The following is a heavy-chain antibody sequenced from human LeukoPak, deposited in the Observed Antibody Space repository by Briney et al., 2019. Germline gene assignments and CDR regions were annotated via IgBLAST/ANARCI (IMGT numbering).Heavy chain of an antibody. CDR1: GFTFSSNY. V-gene: IGHV3-66*02. Sequence: QSGGSLRLSCAASGFTFSSNYMSWVRQAPGKGLGGVSVIYSGGSTYYADSVKGRFTISRDNSKNTLYLRMNSLRAEDTAVYYCASRDIVVVVAEDYYGMDVWGQGTTVTVSS. J-gene: IGHJ6*02. D-gene: IGHD2-15*01. CDR2: IYSGGST. CDR3: ASRDIVVVVAEDYYGMDV.